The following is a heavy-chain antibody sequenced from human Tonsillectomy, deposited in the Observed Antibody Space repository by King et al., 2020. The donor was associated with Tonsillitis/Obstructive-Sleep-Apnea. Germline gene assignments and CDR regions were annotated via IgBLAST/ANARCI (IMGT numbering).Heavy chain of an antibody. CDR3: AGTYSSSWSTFDY. CDR1: GGSISSYY. J-gene: IGHJ4*02. V-gene: IGHV4-59*08. CDR2: IFYSGST. Sequence: QLQESGPGLVKPSETLSLTCTVSGGSISSYYWSWIRQPPGKGLEWTGYIFYSGSTNYNHSLKSRVTISVDTSKNQFSLKLSSVTAADTAVYYCAGTYSSSWSTFDYWGQGTLVTVSS. D-gene: IGHD6-13*01.